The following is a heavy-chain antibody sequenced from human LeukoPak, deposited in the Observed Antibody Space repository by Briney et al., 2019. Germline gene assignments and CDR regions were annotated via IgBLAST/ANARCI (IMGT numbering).Heavy chain of an antibody. D-gene: IGHD4-17*01. Sequence: GGSLRLSCSASGFTFSTYAMHWVRQAPGKGLEYVSGISSNGGSTYYADSVKDRLTISRDNSKNALYLQMSSLRPEDTAIYYCVKALSSTVTTKKKFDYWGQGTLVTVSS. CDR2: ISSNGGST. CDR3: VKALSSTVTTKKKFDY. V-gene: IGHV3-64D*06. J-gene: IGHJ4*02. CDR1: GFTFSTYA.